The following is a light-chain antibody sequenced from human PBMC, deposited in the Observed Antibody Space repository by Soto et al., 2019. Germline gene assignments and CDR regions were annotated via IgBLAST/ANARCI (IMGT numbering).Light chain of an antibody. V-gene: IGKV3-15*01. CDR2: GAS. CDR1: QSVSSN. Sequence: EIVMTQSPATLSVSPRERATLSCRASQSVSSNLAWYQQTPGQAPRLLIYGASTRATGIPARFSGSGSGTEFTLTISGLQSEDFAVYYCQQYDNWPSLTFGGGTKVEIK. CDR3: QQYDNWPSLT. J-gene: IGKJ4*01.